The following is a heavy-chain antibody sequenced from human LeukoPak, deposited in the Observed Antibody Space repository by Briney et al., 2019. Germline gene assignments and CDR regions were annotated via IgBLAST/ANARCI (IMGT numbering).Heavy chain of an antibody. J-gene: IGHJ4*02. V-gene: IGHV3-23*01. CDR3: AKPMCSSTSCYRYFDY. CDR2: ISGSGGST. D-gene: IGHD2-2*01. CDR1: GFSFTTHA. Sequence: GGSLRLPCVASGFSFTTHAMGWVRQAPGKGLEWVSHISGSGGSTKYSGSVKGRFTISRDNSKNTLYLQMNSLRVEDTAVYYCAKPMCSSTSCYRYFDYWGQGSPVTVAS.